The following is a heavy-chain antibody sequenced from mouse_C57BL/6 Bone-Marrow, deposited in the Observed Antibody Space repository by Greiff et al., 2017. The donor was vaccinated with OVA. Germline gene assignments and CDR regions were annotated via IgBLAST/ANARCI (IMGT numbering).Heavy chain of an antibody. J-gene: IGHJ1*03. Sequence: VQLQQSGAELVRPGASVKLSCTASGFNIKDYYMHWVKQRPEQGLEWIGRIDPEDGDTEYAPKFQGKATMTADTSSNTAYLQLSSLTSEDTAVYYGTNPFITTVVATRYVDVWGTGTTVTVSS. D-gene: IGHD1-1*01. V-gene: IGHV14-1*01. CDR3: TNPFITTVVATRYVDV. CDR2: IDPEDGDT. CDR1: GFNIKDYY.